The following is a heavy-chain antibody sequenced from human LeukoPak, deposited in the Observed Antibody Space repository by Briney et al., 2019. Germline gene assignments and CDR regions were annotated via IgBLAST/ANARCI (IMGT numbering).Heavy chain of an antibody. Sequence: GGSLRLSCAASGLTFSDYSMTWVRQAPGKGLFWVSGISAVVGSTYYADSVKGRFTISRDNSRNTLYLQMNSLRAEDTAVYYCEKDAAGPEYWGQRTLVTVSS. CDR2: ISAVVGST. CDR3: EKDAAGPEY. V-gene: IGHV3-23*01. CDR1: GLTFSDYS. J-gene: IGHJ4*02. D-gene: IGHD6-13*01.